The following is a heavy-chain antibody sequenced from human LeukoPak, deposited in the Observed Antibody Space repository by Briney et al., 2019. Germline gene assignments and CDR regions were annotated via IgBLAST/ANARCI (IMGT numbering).Heavy chain of an antibody. CDR3: ARIAGIAAAFYYYYGMDV. Sequence: ASVKVSCKASGYTFTGYYMHWVRQAPGQGLEWMGWINPNSGGTNYAQKFQGRVTMTRDTSISTAYMELSRLRSDDTAVYYCARIAGIAAAFYYYYGMDVWGQGTTVTVSS. CDR1: GYTFTGYY. CDR2: INPNSGGT. J-gene: IGHJ6*02. V-gene: IGHV1-2*02. D-gene: IGHD6-13*01.